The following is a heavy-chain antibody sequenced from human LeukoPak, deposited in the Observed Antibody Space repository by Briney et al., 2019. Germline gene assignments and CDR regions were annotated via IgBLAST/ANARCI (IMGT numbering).Heavy chain of an antibody. Sequence: GGSLRLSCAASGFTFSSYAMSWVRQAPAKGLEWVSGISSSGGSTYYSDSVKGRFTISRDNSKNTLHLQMNSLRAEDTAVYYCAKAYTSYFDSWGQGTLVTVSS. V-gene: IGHV3-23*01. CDR2: ISSSGGST. J-gene: IGHJ4*02. CDR3: AKAYTSYFDS. D-gene: IGHD1-1*01. CDR1: GFTFSSYA.